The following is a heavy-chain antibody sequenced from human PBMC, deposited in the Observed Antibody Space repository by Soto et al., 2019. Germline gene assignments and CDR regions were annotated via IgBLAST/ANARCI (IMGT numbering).Heavy chain of an antibody. CDR2: ISGSGDST. Sequence: PGGSLRLSCAASGFTFSSYAMRWVRQAPGKGLEWVSAISGSGDSTYYTDSVKGRFTISRDNSKNTLYLLMNSLRPEDAAVYHCARDRADYGDDYYYYGMDVWGQGTTVTVSS. CDR1: GFTFSSYA. V-gene: IGHV3-23*01. J-gene: IGHJ6*02. D-gene: IGHD4-17*01. CDR3: ARDRADYGDDYYYYGMDV.